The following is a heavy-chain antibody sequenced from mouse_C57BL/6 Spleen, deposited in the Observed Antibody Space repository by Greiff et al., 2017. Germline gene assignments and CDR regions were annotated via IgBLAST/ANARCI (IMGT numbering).Heavy chain of an antibody. CDR1: GYAFSSYW. V-gene: IGHV1-80*01. D-gene: IGHD2-3*01. J-gene: IGHJ4*01. CDR3: ARGGLLRGGYAMDY. Sequence: VKLQQSGAELVKPGASVKISCKASGYAFSSYWMNWVKQRPGKGLEWIGQIYPGDGDTNYNGKFKGKATLTADKSSSTAYMQLSSLTSEDSAVYFCARGGLLRGGYAMDYWGQGTSVTVSS. CDR2: IYPGDGDT.